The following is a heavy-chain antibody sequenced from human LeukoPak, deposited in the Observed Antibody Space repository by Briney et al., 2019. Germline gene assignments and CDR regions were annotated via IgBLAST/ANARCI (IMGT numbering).Heavy chain of an antibody. Sequence: GGSLRLSCAASGFTFSSYAMSWVRQAPGKGLEWVSAISGSGGSTYYADSVKGRFTISRDNSKNTLYLQMNSLRAEDTAVYYCARDLDLRGSSLDYWGQGTLVTVSS. V-gene: IGHV3-23*01. J-gene: IGHJ4*02. CDR3: ARDLDLRGSSLDY. CDR1: GFTFSSYA. CDR2: ISGSGGST. D-gene: IGHD6-6*01.